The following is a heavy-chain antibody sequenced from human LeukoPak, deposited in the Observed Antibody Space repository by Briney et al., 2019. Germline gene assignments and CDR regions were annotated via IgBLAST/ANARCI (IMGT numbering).Heavy chain of an antibody. CDR3: ARAIETTWIQLWQSVGY. CDR1: GFTFSDYY. Sequence: GGSLRLSCAASGFTFSDYYMSWIRQAPGKGLEWVSYISTSGSTIYYADSVKGRFTISRDNAKNSLYLQMSSLRAEDTAVYYCARAIETTWIQLWQSVGYWGQGTLVTVSS. V-gene: IGHV3-11*04. J-gene: IGHJ4*02. D-gene: IGHD5-18*01. CDR2: ISTSGSTI.